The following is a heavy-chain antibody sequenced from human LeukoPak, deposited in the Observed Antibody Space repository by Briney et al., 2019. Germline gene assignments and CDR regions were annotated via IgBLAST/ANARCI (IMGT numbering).Heavy chain of an antibody. Sequence: RPSETLSLTCTVSGGSISSSSYYWGWIRQPPGKGLEWIGSIYYSGSTYYNPSLKSRVTISVDTSKNQFSLKLSSVTAADTAVYYCAREGSRDQLLQGAFDIWGQGTMVTVSS. D-gene: IGHD2-2*01. CDR1: GGSISSSSYY. CDR3: AREGSRDQLLQGAFDI. J-gene: IGHJ3*02. V-gene: IGHV4-39*07. CDR2: IYYSGST.